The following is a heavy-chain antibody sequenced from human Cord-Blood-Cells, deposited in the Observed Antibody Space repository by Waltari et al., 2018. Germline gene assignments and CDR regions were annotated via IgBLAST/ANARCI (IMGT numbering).Heavy chain of an antibody. Sequence: QVQLVESGGGGVQPGRSLRLACAASGFTFSSYSMHWVRQAPGKGLEWVAVISYDGSNKYYADSVKGRFTISRDNSKNTLYLQMNSLRAEDTAVYYCARAPSLVQGAFDIWGQGTMVTVSS. CDR3: ARAPSLVQGAFDI. V-gene: IGHV3-30*04. CDR1: GFTFSSYS. J-gene: IGHJ3*02. D-gene: IGHD6-13*01. CDR2: ISYDGSNK.